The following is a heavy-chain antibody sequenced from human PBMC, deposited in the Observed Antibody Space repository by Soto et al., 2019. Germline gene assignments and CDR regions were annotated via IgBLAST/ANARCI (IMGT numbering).Heavy chain of an antibody. V-gene: IGHV3-23*01. D-gene: IGHD3-3*01. J-gene: IGHJ5*02. CDR1: GFTFSSYA. Sequence: GGSLRLSCASSGFTFSSYAMSWVRQAPGKGLEWVSAISGSGGSTYYADSVKGRFTISRDNSKNTLYLQMNSLRAEDTAVYYCAKNPYYDFWSGYYNWFDPWGQRTLVTVSS. CDR2: ISGSGGST. CDR3: AKNPYYDFWSGYYNWFDP.